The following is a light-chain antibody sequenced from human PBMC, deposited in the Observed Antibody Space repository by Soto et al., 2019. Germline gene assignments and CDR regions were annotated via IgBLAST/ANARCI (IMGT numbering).Light chain of an antibody. CDR2: DIF. CDR1: QGLSRW. Sequence: DIQMTQSPSSVSASVGDRVTITCRASQGLSRWLAWYHLKPGKAPKLLIYDIFNLQSGVPSRFSGSGTGTDFSLTINSLQPEDFGTYYCQQGKSFPVTFGGGTKVAIK. J-gene: IGKJ4*01. V-gene: IGKV1-12*01. CDR3: QQGKSFPVT.